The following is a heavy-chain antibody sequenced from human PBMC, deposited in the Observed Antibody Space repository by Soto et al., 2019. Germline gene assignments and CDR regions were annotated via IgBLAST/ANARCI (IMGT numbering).Heavy chain of an antibody. J-gene: IGHJ4*02. D-gene: IGHD6-13*01. CDR2: IYYSGST. CDR1: GGSISSYY. Sequence: QVQLQESGPGLVKPSETLSLTCTVSGGSISSYYWSWIRQPPGKGLEWIGYIYYSGSTNYNPSLKSRVTISVDTPKNQFSLKLSSVTAADTAVYYCARVRPPRADSSSWYRFDYWGQGTLVTVSS. V-gene: IGHV4-59*01. CDR3: ARVRPPRADSSSWYRFDY.